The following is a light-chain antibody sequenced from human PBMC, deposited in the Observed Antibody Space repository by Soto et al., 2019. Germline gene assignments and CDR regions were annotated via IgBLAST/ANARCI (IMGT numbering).Light chain of an antibody. CDR3: SSYTSNKFYV. V-gene: IGLV2-14*01. J-gene: IGLJ1*01. CDR2: EVS. Sequence: QSVLTQPASVSGSPGQTTTISCTGTSRDVGGYNYVSWYQQEPGKAPKLMIYEVSNRPSGVSNRLSASKSGNTASLTISGLQAEDEADYYCSSYTSNKFYVFGSGTKV. CDR1: SRDVGGYNY.